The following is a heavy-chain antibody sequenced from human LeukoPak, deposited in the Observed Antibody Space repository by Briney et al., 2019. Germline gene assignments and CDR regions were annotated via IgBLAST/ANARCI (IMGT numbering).Heavy chain of an antibody. CDR3: AKVVGGGSYYIDY. Sequence: PGGSLRLSCAASEFTVSVNYMSWVRQAPGKGLEWLSSITRSSYIYYADSVKGRFAISRDNSKNTLYLQMNSLRAEDTAVYYCAKVVGGGSYYIDYWGQGTLVTVSS. CDR2: ITRSSYI. V-gene: IGHV3-53*01. J-gene: IGHJ4*02. CDR1: EFTVSVNY. D-gene: IGHD1-26*01.